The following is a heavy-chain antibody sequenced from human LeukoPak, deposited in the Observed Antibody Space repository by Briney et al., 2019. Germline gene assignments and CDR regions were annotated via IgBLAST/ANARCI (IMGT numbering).Heavy chain of an antibody. D-gene: IGHD5-12*01. Sequence: GGSLRLSCAVSGFTVSTNHITWVRQAPGKGLEYVSVIYGGGSTYYADSVKGRFTISRDSSKNTVYLQMNSLRAEDTAVYYCAGAGGYSGYGSQGTLVTVSS. V-gene: IGHV3-66*01. CDR1: GFTVSTNH. CDR2: IYGGGST. CDR3: AGAGGYSGY. J-gene: IGHJ4*02.